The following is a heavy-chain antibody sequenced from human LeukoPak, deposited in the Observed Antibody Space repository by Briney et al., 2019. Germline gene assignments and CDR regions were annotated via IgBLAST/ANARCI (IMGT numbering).Heavy chain of an antibody. V-gene: IGHV3-23*01. CDR2: ISVSGIT. D-gene: IGHD2-15*01. CDR3: AKGFSVRGRFDP. Sequence: GGSLRLSCVASGLTFSSNSMSWVRQPRGMGLEWVSGISVSGITVYADSVKGRRTISRDNSKNTLYLQMNNLRAEDTALYYCAKGFSVRGRFDPWGQGTQVTVSS. J-gene: IGHJ5*02. CDR1: GLTFSSNS.